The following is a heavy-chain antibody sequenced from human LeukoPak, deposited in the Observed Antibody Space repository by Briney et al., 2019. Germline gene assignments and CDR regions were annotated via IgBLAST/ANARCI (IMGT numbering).Heavy chain of an antibody. J-gene: IGHJ4*02. CDR2: INPSGGST. Sequence: ASVNVSCEASGYTFTSYYMHWVRQAPGQGLEWMGIINPSGGSTSYAQKFQGRVTITADESTSTAYMELSSLRSEDTAVYYCARASYDYVWGSYRHGFDYWGQGTLVTVSS. V-gene: IGHV1-46*01. CDR1: GYTFTSYY. CDR3: ARASYDYVWGSYRHGFDY. D-gene: IGHD3-16*02.